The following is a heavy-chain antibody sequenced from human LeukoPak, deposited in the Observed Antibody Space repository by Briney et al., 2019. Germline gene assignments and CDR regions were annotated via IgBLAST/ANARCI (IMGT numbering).Heavy chain of an antibody. V-gene: IGHV1-69*13. CDR2: IIPLFDTA. J-gene: IGHJ4*02. CDR3: ARVRYYDSSGYYYIDLFDY. CDR1: GGTFSSYA. D-gene: IGHD3-22*01. Sequence: ASVKVSCKASGGTFSSYAISWVRQAPGQGLEWMGGIIPLFDTADYAQKFQGRVTITADESTSTAYMELSSLRSEDTAVYYCARVRYYDSSGYYYIDLFDYWGQGTLVTVSS.